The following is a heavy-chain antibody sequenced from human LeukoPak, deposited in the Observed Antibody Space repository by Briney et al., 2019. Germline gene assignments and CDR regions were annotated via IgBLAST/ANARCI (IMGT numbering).Heavy chain of an antibody. CDR3: ARGDYSSSWYEYNWFDP. D-gene: IGHD6-13*01. Sequence: SETLSLTCTVSGYSISSGYYWGWIRQPPGKGLEWIGSIYHSGSTYYSPSLKSRVTISVDTSKNQFSLKLNSVTAADTAVYYCARGDYSSSWYEYNWFDPWGQGTLVTVSS. J-gene: IGHJ5*02. CDR1: GYSISSGYY. V-gene: IGHV4-38-2*02. CDR2: IYHSGST.